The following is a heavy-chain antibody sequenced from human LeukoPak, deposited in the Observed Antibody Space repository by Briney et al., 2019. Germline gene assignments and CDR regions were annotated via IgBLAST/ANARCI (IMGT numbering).Heavy chain of an antibody. CDR1: GFTVSSNY. CDR3: AKGFSSSWYSILAPFDY. V-gene: IGHV3-53*05. J-gene: IGHJ4*02. D-gene: IGHD6-13*01. Sequence: HPGGSLRLSCAASGFTVSSNYTSWVRQAPGKGLEWVSVIYSGGSTYYADSVKGRFTISRDNSKNTLYLQMNSLRAEDTAVYYCAKGFSSSWYSILAPFDYWGQGTLVTVSS. CDR2: IYSGGST.